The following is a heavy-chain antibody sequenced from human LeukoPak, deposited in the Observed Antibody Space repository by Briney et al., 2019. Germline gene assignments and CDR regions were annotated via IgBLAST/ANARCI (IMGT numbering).Heavy chain of an antibody. Sequence: GGSLRLSCAASGFTFSSYWMSWVRQAPGKGLEWVANIKQDGSEKYYVDSVKGRFTISRDNAKNSLYLQMNSLRAEDTAVYYCARDQAVFNIEEAGYYYYGMDVWGQGTTVTVSS. CDR1: GFTFSSYW. CDR2: IKQDGSEK. D-gene: IGHD3-10*01. CDR3: ARDQAVFNIEEAGYYYYGMDV. J-gene: IGHJ6*02. V-gene: IGHV3-7*01.